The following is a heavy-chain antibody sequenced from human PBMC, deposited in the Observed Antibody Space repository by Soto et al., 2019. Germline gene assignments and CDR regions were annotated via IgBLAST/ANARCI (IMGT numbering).Heavy chain of an antibody. Sequence: QVQLVQSGADIKKPGASVKVSCKASGYTFTSYYMHWVRQAPGQGLEWMGLINPRGGSTNYAQKLQGRLTLTRDTSTSTDYMELSNLRSADTAVYYCARDWGTGPYCGGECSLSLDNWGQGTLITVSS. D-gene: IGHD2-21*01. CDR1: GYTFTSYY. CDR3: ARDWGTGPYCGGECSLSLDN. CDR2: INPRGGST. V-gene: IGHV1-46*04. J-gene: IGHJ4*02.